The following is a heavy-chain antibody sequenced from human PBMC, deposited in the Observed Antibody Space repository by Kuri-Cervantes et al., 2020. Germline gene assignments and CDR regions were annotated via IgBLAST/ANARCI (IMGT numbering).Heavy chain of an antibody. CDR1: GGSIDSSTYY. D-gene: IGHD2/OR15-2a*01. CDR2: IYYSGST. Sequence: SETLSLTCTVSGGSIDSSTYYWGWIRQPPGRGLEWIGSIYYSGSTYYNPSLKSRVTISVDTSKNQFSLKLSTVTAEDTAVYYCARGRIRFRALDYWGQGTLVTVSS. J-gene: IGHJ4*02. CDR3: ARGRIRFRALDY. V-gene: IGHV4-39*07.